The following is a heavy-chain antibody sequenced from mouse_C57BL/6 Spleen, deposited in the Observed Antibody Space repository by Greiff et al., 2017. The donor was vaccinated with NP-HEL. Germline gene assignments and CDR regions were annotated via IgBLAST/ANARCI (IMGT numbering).Heavy chain of an antibody. V-gene: IGHV1-78*01. CDR2: IHPRDGST. CDR3: ARPSYYGSSPAWFAY. CDR1: GYTFTDHT. D-gene: IGHD1-1*01. J-gene: IGHJ3*01. Sequence: VKLQESDAELVKPGASVKISCKVSGYTFTDHTIHWMKQRPEQGLEWIGYIHPRDGSTKYNEKFKGKATLTADKSSSTAYMQLNSLTSEDSAVYFCARPSYYGSSPAWFAYWGQGTLVTVSA.